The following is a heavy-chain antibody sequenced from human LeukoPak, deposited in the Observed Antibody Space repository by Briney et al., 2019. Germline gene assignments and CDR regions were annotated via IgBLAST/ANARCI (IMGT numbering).Heavy chain of an antibody. CDR3: AREGYSGYGGYYYYGMDV. Sequence: AAVKVSCKPSGYTFISYGISWVRQAPGQGLEWMGWISAYNGNTNYAQKVQGRVTMTTDTSTSTAYMEMRSLRSDGTAVYYCAREGYSGYGGYYYYGMDVWGKGATVTVSS. CDR2: ISAYNGNT. CDR1: GYTFISYG. J-gene: IGHJ6*04. D-gene: IGHD5-12*01. V-gene: IGHV1-18*04.